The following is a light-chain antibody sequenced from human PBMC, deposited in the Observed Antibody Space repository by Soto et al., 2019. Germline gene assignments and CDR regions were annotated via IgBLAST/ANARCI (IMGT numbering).Light chain of an antibody. CDR3: QQYGSSLTWT. Sequence: EVVLTQSPGTVSLSPGGRVTLSCRASQRVFRQFLAWFQQRPGQAPRLLIYAASSRATGIPDRFSGSGSGTDFTLSISRLEPEDFAVYYCQQYGSSLTWTFGQGTKVEIK. V-gene: IGKV3-20*01. CDR2: AAS. J-gene: IGKJ1*01. CDR1: QRVFRQF.